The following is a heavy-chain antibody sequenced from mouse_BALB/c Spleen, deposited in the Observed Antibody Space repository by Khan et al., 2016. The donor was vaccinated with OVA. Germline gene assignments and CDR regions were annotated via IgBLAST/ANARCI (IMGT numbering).Heavy chain of an antibody. Sequence: QIQLVQSGPGLVAPSQSLSITCTISGVSLTNYGVHWLRQPPGKGLEWLVVIWSDGSTTYNSALKSRLSTCKDNSKGQVFLKMNSLQTDDSAMYYCARQPYYQYYVMDYWGQGTSGTVSS. V-gene: IGHV2-6-1*01. D-gene: IGHD2-10*01. CDR3: ARQPYYQYYVMDY. J-gene: IGHJ4*01. CDR2: IWSDGST. CDR1: GVSLTNYG.